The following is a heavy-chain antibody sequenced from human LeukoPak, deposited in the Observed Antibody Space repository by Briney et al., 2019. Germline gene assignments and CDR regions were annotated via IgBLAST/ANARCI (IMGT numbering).Heavy chain of an antibody. CDR2: IRSRAYSGTT. V-gene: IGHV3-49*04. J-gene: IGHJ4*02. CDR1: GFTFGDYA. Sequence: GGSLRLSCTASGFTFGDYAMSWVRQAPGKGLEWVGFIRSRAYSGTTEYAASVKGRFTISRDDSKSVAYLQMNSLKIEDTAVYYCIRDPGVGDFWGQGTLVTVSS. CDR3: IRDPGVGDF. D-gene: IGHD1-26*01.